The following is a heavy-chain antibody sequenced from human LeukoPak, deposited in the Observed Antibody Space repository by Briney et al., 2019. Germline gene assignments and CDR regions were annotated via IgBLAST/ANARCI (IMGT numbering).Heavy chain of an antibody. CDR1: GHTFTSYY. J-gene: IGHJ4*02. D-gene: IGHD1-26*01. CDR3: AIGTKHIVGGSTCDH. V-gene: IGHV1-46*01. Sequence: ASVKVSCKASGHTFTSYYMHWVRQAPGQGLEWMGIINPSGGSTSYAQKFQGRVTMTRDTSTSTVYMELSSLRSEDTAVYYCAIGTKHIVGGSTCDHWGQGTLITVSS. CDR2: INPSGGST.